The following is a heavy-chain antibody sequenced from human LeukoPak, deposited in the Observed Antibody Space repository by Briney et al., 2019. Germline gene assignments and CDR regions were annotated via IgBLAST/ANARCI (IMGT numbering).Heavy chain of an antibody. CDR3: ARESVVVVPAAIRGYYYYYMDV. Sequence: GGSLRLSCAASGFTFSSYWMHWVRQAPGKGLVWVSRINTDGSSTSYADSVKGRFTISRDNAKNTLYLQMNSLRAEDTAVYYCARESVVVVPAAIRGYYYYYMDVWGKGTTVTVSS. CDR2: INTDGSST. D-gene: IGHD2-2*01. J-gene: IGHJ6*03. CDR1: GFTFSSYW. V-gene: IGHV3-74*01.